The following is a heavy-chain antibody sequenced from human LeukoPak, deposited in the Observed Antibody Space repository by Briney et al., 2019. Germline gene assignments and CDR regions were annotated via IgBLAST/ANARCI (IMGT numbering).Heavy chain of an antibody. V-gene: IGHV1-8*01. Sequence: ASVKVSCKASGYTFTSYDINWVRQATGQGLEWMGWMNPNSGNTGYAQKFQGRVTMTSDTSMITAYMELSRLRSDDTAIYYCARGVPDYCTNGVCYSIHFDYWGQGTLVTVSS. D-gene: IGHD2-8*01. J-gene: IGHJ4*02. CDR3: ARGVPDYCTNGVCYSIHFDY. CDR2: MNPNSGNT. CDR1: GYTFTSYD.